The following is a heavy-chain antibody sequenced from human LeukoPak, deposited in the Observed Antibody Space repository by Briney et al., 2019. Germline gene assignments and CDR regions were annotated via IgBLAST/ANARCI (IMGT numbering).Heavy chain of an antibody. Sequence: PGGSLRLSCAASGFTFSSYGMSWVRQAPGKGLEWVANIKRDGSEKYYVDSVKGRFTISRDNAKNSLYLQMNSLRAEETAVYYCARDYAVVVPAAINSYYYYYMDVWGKGTTGTVSS. CDR3: ARDYAVVVPAAINSYYYYYMDV. D-gene: IGHD2-2*01. V-gene: IGHV3-7*01. CDR2: IKRDGSEK. J-gene: IGHJ6*03. CDR1: GFTFSSYG.